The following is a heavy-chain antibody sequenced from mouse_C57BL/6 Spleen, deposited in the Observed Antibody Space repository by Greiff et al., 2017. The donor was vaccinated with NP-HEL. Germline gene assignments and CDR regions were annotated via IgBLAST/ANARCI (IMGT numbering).Heavy chain of an antibody. J-gene: IGHJ4*01. V-gene: IGHV1-4*01. CDR2: INPSSGYT. Sequence: VQGVESGAELARPGASVKMSCKASGYTFTSYTMHWVKQRPGQGLEWIGYINPSSGYTKYNQKFKDKATLTADKSSSTAYMQLSSLTSEDSAVYYCAQFTTVDYAMDYWGQGTSVTVSS. D-gene: IGHD1-1*01. CDR1: GYTFTSYT. CDR3: AQFTTVDYAMDY.